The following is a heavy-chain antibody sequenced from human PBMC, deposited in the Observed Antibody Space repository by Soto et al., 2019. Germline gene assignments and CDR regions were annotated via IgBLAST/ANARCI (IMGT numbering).Heavy chain of an antibody. V-gene: IGHV4-39*01. CDR1: GGSISSTTYY. D-gene: IGHD3-22*01. CDR2: IYYSGAT. J-gene: IGHJ1*01. Sequence: SETLSLTCAVSGGSISSTTYYWAWIRQPPGKGLEWVATIYYSGATYYNPSLKSRLTISIDTSKNQFSLRLSSVTAADTAMYYCARYYDTSNRPYFHHWGQGTQVTVSS. CDR3: ARYYDTSNRPYFHH.